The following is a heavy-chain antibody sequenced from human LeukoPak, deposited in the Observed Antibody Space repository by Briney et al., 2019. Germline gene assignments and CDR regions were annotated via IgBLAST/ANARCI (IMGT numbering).Heavy chain of an antibody. V-gene: IGHV3-30*02. CDR1: GFTFSSYG. Sequence: GGSLRLSCAASGFTFSSYGMHWVRQAPGKGLEWVAFMWHYGSDEYYADSVKGRFTISRDNSKNTLYLQMNSLRAEDTAVYYCAKYYYDSSGYYRYFDYWGQGTLVTVSS. CDR3: AKYYYDSSGYYRYFDY. J-gene: IGHJ4*02. CDR2: MWHYGSDE. D-gene: IGHD3-22*01.